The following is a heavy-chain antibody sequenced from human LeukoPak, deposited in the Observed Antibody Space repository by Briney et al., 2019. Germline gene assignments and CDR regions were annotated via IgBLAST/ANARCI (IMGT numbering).Heavy chain of an antibody. CDR3: AREGTWSYYYDC. Sequence: GGSLRLSCAASGFTFSSYGMSWVRQAPGKGLEWVSAISGSGGSTYYADSVKGRFTISRDNSKNTLYLQMNSLRAEDTAVYYCAREGTWSYYYDCWGQGTLVTVSS. D-gene: IGHD1-26*01. V-gene: IGHV3-23*01. CDR1: GFTFSSYG. CDR2: ISGSGGST. J-gene: IGHJ4*02.